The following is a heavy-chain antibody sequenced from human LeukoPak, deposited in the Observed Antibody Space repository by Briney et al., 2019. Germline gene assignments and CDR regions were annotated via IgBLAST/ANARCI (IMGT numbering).Heavy chain of an antibody. Sequence: SETLSLTCTVPGGSISSYYWSWIRQPPGKGLEWIGYIYYSGSTNYNPSLKSRVTIAVDTSKNQFSLKLSSVTAADTAVYYCARARYSYGPWYFDYWGQGTLVTVSS. D-gene: IGHD5-18*01. J-gene: IGHJ4*02. V-gene: IGHV4-59*01. CDR3: ARARYSYGPWYFDY. CDR1: GGSISSYY. CDR2: IYYSGST.